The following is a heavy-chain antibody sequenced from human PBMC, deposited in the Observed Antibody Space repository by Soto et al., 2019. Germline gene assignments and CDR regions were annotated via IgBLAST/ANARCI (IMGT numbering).Heavy chain of an antibody. Sequence: GGSLRLSCAPSGFTFSSYGMHWVRQAPGKGLEWVAVISYDGSNKYYADSVKGRFTISRDNSKNTLYLQMNSLRAEDTAVYYCAKEAGKYYDFWSGYSNWFDPWGQGTLVTAPQ. J-gene: IGHJ5*02. D-gene: IGHD3-3*01. CDR3: AKEAGKYYDFWSGYSNWFDP. CDR2: ISYDGSNK. V-gene: IGHV3-30*18. CDR1: GFTFSSYG.